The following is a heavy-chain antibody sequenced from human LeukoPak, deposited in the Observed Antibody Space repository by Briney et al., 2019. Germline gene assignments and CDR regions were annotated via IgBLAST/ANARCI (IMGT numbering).Heavy chain of an antibody. Sequence: GGSLRLSCAASGFTFDDYAMHWVRQAPGKGLEWVSGISWNSGSIGYADSVKGRFTISRDNAKNSLYLQMNSLRAEDTAVYYCARDQGYDSSEAPYWGQGTLVTVSS. D-gene: IGHD3-22*01. V-gene: IGHV3-9*01. CDR1: GFTFDDYA. CDR2: ISWNSGSI. J-gene: IGHJ4*02. CDR3: ARDQGYDSSEAPY.